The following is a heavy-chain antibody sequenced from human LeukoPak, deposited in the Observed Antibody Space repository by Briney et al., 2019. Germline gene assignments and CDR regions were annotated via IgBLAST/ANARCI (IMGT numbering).Heavy chain of an antibody. CDR1: GGSISSGGYS. Sequence: SETLSLTCAVSGGSISSGGYSWSWIRQPPGKGLEWIGYIYHSGSTYYNPSLKSRVTISGDRSKNQFSLKLSSVTAADTAVYYCASGIVVTDDGGSYFDYWGQGTLVTVSS. V-gene: IGHV4-30-2*01. D-gene: IGHD3-22*01. CDR2: IYHSGST. J-gene: IGHJ4*02. CDR3: ASGIVVTDDGGSYFDY.